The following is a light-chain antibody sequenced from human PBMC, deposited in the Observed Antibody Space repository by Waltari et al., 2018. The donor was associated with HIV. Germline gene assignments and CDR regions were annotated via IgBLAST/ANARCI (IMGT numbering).Light chain of an antibody. CDR1: QSILAN. CDR3: QQYNYWPPYT. J-gene: IGKJ2*01. CDR2: GAS. Sequence: EVVMTQSPATLSVSLGERATLTCRASQSILANLAWYQQKPGQAPRLLVYGASARAAGVPARFTGSGSGTEFTLTISSLQSEHFAVYYCQQYNYWPPYTFSQGTRLDIK. V-gene: IGKV3-15*01.